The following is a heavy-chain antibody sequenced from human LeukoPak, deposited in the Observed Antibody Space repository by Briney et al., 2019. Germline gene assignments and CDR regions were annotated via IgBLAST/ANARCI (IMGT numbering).Heavy chain of an antibody. CDR1: GFTFSSYS. D-gene: IGHD2-15*01. V-gene: IGHV3-48*04. CDR2: ISSSDSTI. Sequence: GGSLRLSCAASGFTFSSYSMNWVRQAPGKGLEWVSYISSSDSTIYYADSVKGRFTISRDNAKNSLFLQMNSLRAEDTAVYYCARATFYCSGGSCSNPFDYWGQGTLVTVSS. CDR3: ARATFYCSGGSCSNPFDY. J-gene: IGHJ4*02.